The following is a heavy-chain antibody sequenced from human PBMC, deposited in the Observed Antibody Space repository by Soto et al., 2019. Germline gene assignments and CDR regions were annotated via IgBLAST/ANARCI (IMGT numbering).Heavy chain of an antibody. CDR2: INHSGST. V-gene: IGHV4-34*01. Sequence: QVQLQQWGAGLLNPSETLSLTCAVYGGSFSGYYWSWVRQPPGKGLAWIGEINHSGSTNYNPSLKIRVTIAVDTSKNYLPLRPSSVTAADTAVYYCARLKVVSALNFYFDYWGQGTLVTVSS. CDR1: GGSFSGYY. J-gene: IGHJ4*02. D-gene: IGHD2-15*01. CDR3: ARLKVVSALNFYFDY.